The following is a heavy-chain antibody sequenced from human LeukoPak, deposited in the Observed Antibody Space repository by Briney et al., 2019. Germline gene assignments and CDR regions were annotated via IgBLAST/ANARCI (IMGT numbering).Heavy chain of an antibody. CDR2: ISSSSSYI. Sequence: PGGSLRLSCAASGFTFSSYSMNWVRQAPGKGLEWVSSISSSSSYIYYADSVKGRFTISRDNAKNSLYLQMNSLRAEDTAVYYCAMIGVATKVDYYYCGMGVWGQGTTVTVSS. V-gene: IGHV3-21*01. J-gene: IGHJ6*02. CDR3: AMIGVATKVDYYYCGMGV. CDR1: GFTFSSYS. D-gene: IGHD3-22*01.